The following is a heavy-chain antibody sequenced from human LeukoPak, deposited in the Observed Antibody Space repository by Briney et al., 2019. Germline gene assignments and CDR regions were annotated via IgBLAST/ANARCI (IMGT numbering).Heavy chain of an antibody. CDR1: GGSISSYY. D-gene: IGHD5-24*01. Sequence: SETLPLTCTVSGGSISSYYWSWIRQPPGKGLEWIGYKYYSGSTNYNPSLKSRVTISVDTSKNHFSLKLSSVTAADTAVYYCARDVRRRDGFNYAEVWGQGSLVT. CDR3: ARDVRRRDGFNYAEV. J-gene: IGHJ4*02. V-gene: IGHV4-59*01. CDR2: KYYSGST.